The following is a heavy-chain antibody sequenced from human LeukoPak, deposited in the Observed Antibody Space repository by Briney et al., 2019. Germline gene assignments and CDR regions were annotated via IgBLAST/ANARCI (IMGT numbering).Heavy chain of an antibody. J-gene: IGHJ4*02. CDR1: GFTFSNAW. CDR3: TTDLSRCVTEFDY. CDR2: IKSKTDGGTT. D-gene: IGHD1-14*01. V-gene: IGHV3-15*01. Sequence: GGSLRLSCAASGFTFSNAWMSWVRQAPGKGLEWVGRIKSKTDGGTTDYAAPVKGRFTISRDDSKNTLYLQMNSLKNEDTAVYYCTTDLSRCVTEFDYWGQGTLVTVSS.